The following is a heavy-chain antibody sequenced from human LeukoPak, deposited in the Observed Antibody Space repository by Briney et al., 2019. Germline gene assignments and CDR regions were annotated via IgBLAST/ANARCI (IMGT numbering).Heavy chain of an antibody. CDR2: IKEDGGEK. V-gene: IGHV3-7*01. Sequence: GGSLRLSCAASGFTFSSHWMSWVRQAPGKGLQWVANIKEDGGEKNYVDSVKGRFTISRDNAKNSVYLQMNSLRAEDTAVYYCARVGLQHRYCDSWGQGTLVTVSS. J-gene: IGHJ4*02. CDR3: ARVGLQHRYCDS. CDR1: GFTFSSHW.